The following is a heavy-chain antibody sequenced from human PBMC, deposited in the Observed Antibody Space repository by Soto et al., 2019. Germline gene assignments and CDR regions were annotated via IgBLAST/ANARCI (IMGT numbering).Heavy chain of an antibody. Sequence: GGSLRLSCAASGFTFSDYYMTWIRQAPGKGLEWVSYISSSSSTIYYADSVKGRFTISRDNARNSLYLQMNSLRAEDTAVYYCASHPRDSSGYWYYFDYWGQGTLVTVSS. J-gene: IGHJ4*02. CDR2: ISSSSSTI. CDR3: ASHPRDSSGYWYYFDY. CDR1: GFTFSDYY. D-gene: IGHD3-22*01. V-gene: IGHV3-11*04.